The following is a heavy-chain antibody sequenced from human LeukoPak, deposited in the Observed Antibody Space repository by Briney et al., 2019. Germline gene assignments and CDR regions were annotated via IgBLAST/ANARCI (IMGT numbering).Heavy chain of an antibody. CDR3: ARGTSGYSYGNKFDY. Sequence: GGSLRLSCAASGFTFATYTFNWVRQAPGKGLEWVASISATQTYIYYADSVKGRFTISRDNAKNSLYPQMNSLRAEDTAVYYCARGTSGYSYGNKFDYWGQGTLVTVSS. CDR1: GFTFATYT. CDR2: ISATQTYI. V-gene: IGHV3-21*04. D-gene: IGHD5-18*01. J-gene: IGHJ4*02.